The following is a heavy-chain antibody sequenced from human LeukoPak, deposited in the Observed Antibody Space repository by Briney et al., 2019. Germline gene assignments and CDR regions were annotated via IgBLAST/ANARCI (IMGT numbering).Heavy chain of an antibody. CDR3: ARALKGYSSSYNWFDP. CDR1: GGSSSGYY. V-gene: IGHV4-34*01. CDR2: INHSGST. J-gene: IGHJ5*02. Sequence: SETLSLTCAVYGGSSSGYYWSWIRQPPGKGLEWIGEINHSGSTNYNPSLKSRVTISVDTSKNQFSLKLSSVTAADTAVYYCARALKGYSSSYNWFDPWGQGTLVTVSS. D-gene: IGHD6-6*01.